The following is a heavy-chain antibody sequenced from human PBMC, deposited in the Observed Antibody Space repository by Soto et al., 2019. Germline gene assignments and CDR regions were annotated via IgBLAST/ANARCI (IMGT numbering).Heavy chain of an antibody. CDR2: ITPIYGTA. CDR1: GGTFSSYA. J-gene: IGHJ4*02. Sequence: ASVKVSCKASGGTFSSYAISWVRQAPGQGLEWMGGITPIYGTANYAQKFQGRVTITADASTSTAYMELSSLRSDDTAMFYCASGRYDASGYFDYWGQGTLVTVSS. CDR3: ASGRYDASGYFDY. V-gene: IGHV1-69*13. D-gene: IGHD3-22*01.